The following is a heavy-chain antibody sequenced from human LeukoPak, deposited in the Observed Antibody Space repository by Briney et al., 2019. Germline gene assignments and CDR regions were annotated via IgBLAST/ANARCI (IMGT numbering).Heavy chain of an antibody. CDR1: GGSISSYY. CDR3: ARDRVGATQA. CDR2: IYYSGST. J-gene: IGHJ5*02. D-gene: IGHD1-26*01. Sequence: SETLSLTCTVSGGSISSYYWSWIRQPPGKGLEWIGYIYYSGSTNYNPSLKSRVTISVDTSKNQFSLKLSSVTAADTAVYYCARDRVGATQAWGQGTLVTVSS. V-gene: IGHV4-59*12.